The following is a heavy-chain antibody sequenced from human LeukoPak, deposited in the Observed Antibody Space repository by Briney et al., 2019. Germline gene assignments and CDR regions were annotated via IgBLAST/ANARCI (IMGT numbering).Heavy chain of an antibody. CDR2: IFYSGST. V-gene: IGHV4-39*01. CDR3: ATTPALAVAGTLDPKE. CDR1: GGSISSSSYY. Sequence: SETLSLTCTVSGGSISSSSYYWGWIRQSPGKGLEWFGSIFYSGSTYYNPSLKSRVTISIDTPENQFSLKLSSVTAADTAVYYCATTPALAVAGTLDPKEWGQGTLVTVSS. J-gene: IGHJ4*02. D-gene: IGHD6-19*01.